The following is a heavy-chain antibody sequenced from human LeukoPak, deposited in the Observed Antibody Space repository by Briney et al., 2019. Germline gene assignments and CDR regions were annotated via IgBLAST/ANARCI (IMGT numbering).Heavy chain of an antibody. D-gene: IGHD3-10*01. CDR1: GFTFSSYW. Sequence: GGSLRLSCAASGFTFSSYWMHWVRQAPGKGLVWVSRINSDGSSTKYADSVKGRFTISRDNAKNTLYLQMNSLRAEDTAVYYCARGAITMVRGWEFDYWGQGTLVAVSS. CDR3: ARGAITMVRGWEFDY. J-gene: IGHJ4*02. V-gene: IGHV3-74*03. CDR2: INSDGSST.